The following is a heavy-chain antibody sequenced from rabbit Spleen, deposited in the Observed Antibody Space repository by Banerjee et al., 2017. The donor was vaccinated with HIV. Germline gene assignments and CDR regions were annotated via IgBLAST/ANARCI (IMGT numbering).Heavy chain of an antibody. V-gene: IGHV1S7*01. J-gene: IGHJ6*01. CDR2: IDPVFGIT. Sequence: QSVEESAGGLVQPGGSLKLSCKASGFTLSSYYMNWVRQAPGKGLEWIGYIDPVFGITYYANWVNGRFSISRENAQNTVFLQMTSLTAADTATYFCARDGAGGSYFALWGPGTLVTVS. CDR3: ARDGAGGSYFAL. D-gene: IGHD8-1*01. CDR1: GFTLSSYY.